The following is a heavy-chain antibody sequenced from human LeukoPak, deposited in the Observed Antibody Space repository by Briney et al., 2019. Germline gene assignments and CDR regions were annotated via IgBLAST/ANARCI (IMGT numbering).Heavy chain of an antibody. CDR2: LNPSGGST. V-gene: IGHV1-46*01. Sequence: ASVKVSCKASGGTFSSYAISWVRQAPGQGLEWMEILNPSGGSTSYAQKFQGRATLTRATSTSTVYMELSSLRSEDTAVYYCASVYNYGMDVWGQGTTVIVSS. CDR1: GGTFSSYA. J-gene: IGHJ6*02. CDR3: ASVYNYGMDV.